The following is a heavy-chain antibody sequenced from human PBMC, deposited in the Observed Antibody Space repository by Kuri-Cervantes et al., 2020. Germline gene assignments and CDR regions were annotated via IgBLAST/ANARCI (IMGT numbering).Heavy chain of an antibody. CDR3: ARQSPNSGSDY. CDR1: GFTFSSYW. J-gene: IGHJ4*02. Sequence: GSLRLSCAASGFTFSSYWMSWVRQAPGKGLERVAAIIGSGDAAFHADSVKGRFTISRDNSRNTLYLQMNSLRAEDTAFYYCARQSPNSGSDYWGQGTLVTVSS. CDR2: IIGSGDAA. D-gene: IGHD5-12*01. V-gene: IGHV3-23*01.